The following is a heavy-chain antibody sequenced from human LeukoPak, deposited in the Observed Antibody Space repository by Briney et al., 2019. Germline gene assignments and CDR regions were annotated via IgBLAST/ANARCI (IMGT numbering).Heavy chain of an antibody. V-gene: IGHV3-33*06. CDR2: IWYDGTNK. Sequence: PGGSLRLSCAASGFTFSTYGMHWVRQAPGKGLEWVAVIWYDGTNKYYADSVKGRFTISRGNSKNTLYLQMNTLRADDTAAYYCAKDSSAYSGSYFDNWGQGTLVTVSS. J-gene: IGHJ4*02. CDR3: AKDSSAYSGSYFDN. CDR1: GFTFSTYG. D-gene: IGHD1-26*01.